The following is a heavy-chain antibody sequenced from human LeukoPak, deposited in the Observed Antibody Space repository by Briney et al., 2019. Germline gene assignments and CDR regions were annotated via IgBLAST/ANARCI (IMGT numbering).Heavy chain of an antibody. CDR1: GFTSSSYW. Sequence: PGGSLRLSCAASGFTSSSYWMSWVRQAPGKGLEWVANIKQDGSEKYYVDSVKGRSTISRDNAKNSLYLQMNSLRAEDTAVYYCARDRTRRLGCWGQGTLVTVSS. V-gene: IGHV3-7*01. J-gene: IGHJ4*02. CDR3: ARDRTRRLGC. D-gene: IGHD7-27*01. CDR2: IKQDGSEK.